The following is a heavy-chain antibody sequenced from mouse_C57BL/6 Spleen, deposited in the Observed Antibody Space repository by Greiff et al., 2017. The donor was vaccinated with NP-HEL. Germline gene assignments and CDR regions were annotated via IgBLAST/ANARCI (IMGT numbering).Heavy chain of an antibody. CDR3: ARTTVVGRRYFDV. D-gene: IGHD1-1*01. V-gene: IGHV1-50*01. CDR1: GYTFTSYW. J-gene: IGHJ1*03. CDR2: NDPSDSYT. Sequence: QVQLQQPGAELVKPGASVKLSCKASGYTFTSYWMQWVKQRPGQGLEWIGENDPSDSYTNYNQKFKGKATLTVDTSSSTAYMQLSSLTSEDSAVYYCARTTVVGRRYFDVWGTGTTVTVSS.